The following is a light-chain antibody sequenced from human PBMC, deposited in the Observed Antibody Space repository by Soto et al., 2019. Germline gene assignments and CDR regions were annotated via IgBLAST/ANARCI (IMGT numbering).Light chain of an antibody. CDR3: QQRSNWPST. V-gene: IGKV3-11*01. Sequence: EIVLTQSPATLSLSPGNRATLSCRASQSGSGYLAWYQQNPGHAHRLLIYDASNRATGIPARFSGSESGKDFTLTITILEPEDFAVYYCQQRSNWPSTFGGGTKVQI. CDR2: DAS. CDR1: QSGSGY. J-gene: IGKJ4*01.